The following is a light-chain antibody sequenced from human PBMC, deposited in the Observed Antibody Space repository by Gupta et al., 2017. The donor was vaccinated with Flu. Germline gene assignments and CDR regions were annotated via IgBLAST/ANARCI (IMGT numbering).Light chain of an antibody. CDR2: SND. CDR1: STYIGSNL. Sequence: RVTISCSASSTYIGSNLVSCYHQLPAAAAKHLIFSNDLLPSGISDRFFCSTSATSASPPTSGLQPEEEADYYCAASDGDLNIEVFGGGTKLTVL. CDR3: AASDGDLNIEV. J-gene: IGLJ3*02. V-gene: IGLV1-36*01.